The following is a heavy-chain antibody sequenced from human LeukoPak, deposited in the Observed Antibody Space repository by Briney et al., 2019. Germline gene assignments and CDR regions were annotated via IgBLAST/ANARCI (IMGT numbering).Heavy chain of an antibody. CDR2: INHSGST. CDR1: GYSISSGYY. J-gene: IGHJ4*02. CDR3: ARDRRKDRDSSGYYSDY. Sequence: SETLSLTCTVSGYSISSGYYWSWIRQPPGKGLEWIGEINHSGSTNYNPSLKSRVTISVDTSKNQFSLKLSSVTAADTAVYYCARDRRKDRDSSGYYSDYWGQGTLVTVSS. D-gene: IGHD3-22*01. V-gene: IGHV4-38-2*02.